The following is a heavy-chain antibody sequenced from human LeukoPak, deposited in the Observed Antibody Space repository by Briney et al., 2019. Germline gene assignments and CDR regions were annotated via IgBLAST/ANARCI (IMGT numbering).Heavy chain of an antibody. Sequence: GESLRLSCVVSGFSFSNSYMTWIRQTPGKGLESLAYVSGSGSDIYYADSVKGRFTISRDNSKNTLYLQMSSLRGDDTAVYYCARPRAPVTRISSFDMWGQGTMVTVSS. V-gene: IGHV3-11*04. CDR3: ARPRAPVTRISSFDM. D-gene: IGHD2/OR15-2a*01. J-gene: IGHJ3*02. CDR1: GFSFSNSY. CDR2: VSGSGSDI.